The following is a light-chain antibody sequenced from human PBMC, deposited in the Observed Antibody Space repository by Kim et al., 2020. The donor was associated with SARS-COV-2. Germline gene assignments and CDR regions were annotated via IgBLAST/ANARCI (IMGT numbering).Light chain of an antibody. V-gene: IGLV3-19*01. CDR2: DKN. Sequence: LGQTVSITCQGDSLRSYYASWYQQKPGQAPVLVIYDKNNRPSGIPDRFSGSSSGNTASLTITGAQAEDEADYYCNSRDTSGNHHVVFGGGTQLTVL. CDR3: NSRDTSGNHHVV. J-gene: IGLJ2*01. CDR1: SLRSYY.